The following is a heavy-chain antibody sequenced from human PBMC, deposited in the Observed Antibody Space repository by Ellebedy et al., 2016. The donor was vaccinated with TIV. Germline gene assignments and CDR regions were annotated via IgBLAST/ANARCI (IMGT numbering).Heavy chain of an antibody. CDR2: ISSSSSYI. D-gene: IGHD3-10*01. CDR1: GFTFSSYS. J-gene: IGHJ6*02. V-gene: IGHV3-21*01. Sequence: GESLKISXAASGFTFSSYSMNWVRQAPGKGLEWVSSISSSSSYIYYADSVKGRFTISRDNAKNSLYLQMNSLRAEDTAVYYCARDTRGVIITKRYYYGMDVWGQGTTVTVSS. CDR3: ARDTRGVIITKRYYYGMDV.